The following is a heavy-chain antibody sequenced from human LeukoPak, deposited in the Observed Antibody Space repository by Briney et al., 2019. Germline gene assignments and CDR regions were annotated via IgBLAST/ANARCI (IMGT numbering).Heavy chain of an antibody. D-gene: IGHD4-17*01. V-gene: IGHV2-5*02. CDR3: AHRRLIPSTTVTTGFDS. CDR2: IYWDSNK. Sequence: SGPTLVKPTQTLTLTCTFSGFSLTTGGVGVGWIRQPPGKALEWLALIYWDSNKYYSPSLKSRLTITKDTSKNQVVLTMTNMDPVHTATYYCAHRRLIPSTTVTTGFDSWGQGILVTVSS. J-gene: IGHJ4*02. CDR1: GFSLTTGGVG.